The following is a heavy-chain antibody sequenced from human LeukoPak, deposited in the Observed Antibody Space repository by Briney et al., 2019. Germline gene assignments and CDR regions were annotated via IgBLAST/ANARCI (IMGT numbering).Heavy chain of an antibody. V-gene: IGHV1-24*01. Sequence: ASVKVSCKVSGYTLTELSMHWVRQAPGKGLEWMGGFDPEDGETIYAQKFQGRVTMTEDTSTDTAYMEPSSLRSEDTAVYYCATVPTYSTYQREAFDIRGQGTMVTVSS. CDR1: GYTLTELS. D-gene: IGHD2-2*01. CDR3: ATVPTYSTYQREAFDI. J-gene: IGHJ3*02. CDR2: FDPEDGET.